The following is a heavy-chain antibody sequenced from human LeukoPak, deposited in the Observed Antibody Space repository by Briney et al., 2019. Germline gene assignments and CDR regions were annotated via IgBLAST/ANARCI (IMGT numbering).Heavy chain of an antibody. CDR2: ISSSGSST. Sequence: GGSLRLSCAASGFSFSDYYMVWIRQAPGKGPEWVSVISSSGSSTNYADSVRGRFTVSRDNAKNSLFLQMNSLRAEDTAVYYCARSRRDNYYYYYGMDVWGQGTTVTVSS. V-gene: IGHV3-11*06. D-gene: IGHD5-24*01. J-gene: IGHJ6*02. CDR1: GFSFSDYY. CDR3: ARSRRDNYYYYYGMDV.